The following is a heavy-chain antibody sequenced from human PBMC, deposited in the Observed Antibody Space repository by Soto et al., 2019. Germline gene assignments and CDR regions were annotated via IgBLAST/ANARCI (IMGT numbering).Heavy chain of an antibody. J-gene: IGHJ4*02. CDR2: IIPFFGTA. D-gene: IGHD5-18*01. CDR1: GGTFSSYA. V-gene: IGHV1-69*13. Sequence: ASVKVSCKASGGTFSSYAISWVRQAPGQGLEWMGGIIPFFGTANYAQKFQGRVTITADESTSTAYMELSSLRSEDTAVYYCARGGYSYGYFVYWGQGTLVTVSS. CDR3: ARGGYSYGYFVY.